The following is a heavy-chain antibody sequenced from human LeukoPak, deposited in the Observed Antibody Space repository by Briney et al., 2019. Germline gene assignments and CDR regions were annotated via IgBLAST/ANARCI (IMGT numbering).Heavy chain of an antibody. CDR2: TWYDGINK. CDR1: GFTFSSYG. J-gene: IGHJ4*02. CDR3: ARDQSDYGVNGLVLSY. V-gene: IGHV3-33*01. Sequence: PGGSLRLSCGASGFTFSSYGMHWVRQAPGKGLEWVAVTWYDGINKYYADSVKGRFTISRDNSKDTLYLQMNSLRAEDTAVYYCARDQSDYGVNGLVLSYWGQGTLVTVSS. D-gene: IGHD3-16*01.